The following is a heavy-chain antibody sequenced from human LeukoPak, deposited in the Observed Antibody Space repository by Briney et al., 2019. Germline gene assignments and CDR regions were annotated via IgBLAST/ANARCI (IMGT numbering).Heavy chain of an antibody. CDR3: ARHLTTVTPFDY. CDR1: GGSISSYY. V-gene: IGHV4-59*08. CDR2: IYYSGST. D-gene: IGHD4-17*01. Sequence: SGTLSLTCTVSGGSISSYYWSWIRQPPGKGLEWIGYIYYSGSTNYNPSLKSRVTISVDTSKNQFSLKLSSVTAADTAVYYCARHLTTVTPFDYWGQGTLVTVSS. J-gene: IGHJ4*02.